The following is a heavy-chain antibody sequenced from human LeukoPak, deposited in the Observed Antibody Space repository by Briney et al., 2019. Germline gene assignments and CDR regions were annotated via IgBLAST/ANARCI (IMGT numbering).Heavy chain of an antibody. J-gene: IGHJ4*02. CDR2: ISYDGSNK. CDR1: GFTFSSYA. V-gene: IGHV3-30-3*01. D-gene: IGHD4-4*01. Sequence: PGRSLRLSCAASGFTFSSYAMHWVRQAPGKGLEWVAVISYDGSNKYYADSVKGRFTISRDNSKNTLYLQMNSLRAEDTAVYYCAISYYSNYGPDYWGQGTLVTVSS. CDR3: AISYYSNYGPDY.